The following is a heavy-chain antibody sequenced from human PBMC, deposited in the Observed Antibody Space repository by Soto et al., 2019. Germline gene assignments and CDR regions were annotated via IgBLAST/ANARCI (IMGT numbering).Heavy chain of an antibody. CDR3: AKDRGIVVVTAKNGMDV. Sequence: PGGSLRLSCAASGFTFSSYGMHWVRQAPGKGLEWVAVISYDGSNKYYADSVKGRFTISRDNSKNTLYLQMNSLRAEDTAVYYCAKDRGIVVVTAKNGMDVWGQGTTVTVSS. CDR1: GFTFSSYG. D-gene: IGHD2-21*02. V-gene: IGHV3-30*18. CDR2: ISYDGSNK. J-gene: IGHJ6*02.